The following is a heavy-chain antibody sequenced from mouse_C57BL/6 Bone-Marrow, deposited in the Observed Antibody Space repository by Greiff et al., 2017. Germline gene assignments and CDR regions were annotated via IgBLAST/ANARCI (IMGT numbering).Heavy chain of an antibody. D-gene: IGHD2-10*01. V-gene: IGHV1-81*01. CDR2: IYPRSGNT. CDR1: GYTFTSYG. J-gene: IGHJ3*01. Sequence: VQLQQSGAELARPGASVKLSCKASGYTFTSYGISWVKQRTGQGLEWIGEIYPRSGNTYYNEKFKGKATLTADKSSSTAYMELRSLTSEDSAVYFCARWPYYGKRFAYWGQGTLVTVSA. CDR3: ARWPYYGKRFAY.